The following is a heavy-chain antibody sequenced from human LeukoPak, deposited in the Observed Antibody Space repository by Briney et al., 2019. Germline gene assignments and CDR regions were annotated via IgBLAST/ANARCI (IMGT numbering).Heavy chain of an antibody. CDR3: ASFGGLDY. V-gene: IGHV3-74*01. CDR2: INSDGSTT. J-gene: IGHJ4*02. Sequence: PGGSLRLSCAASGFTFSSYWMHWVRQAPGQGLMWVSHINSDGSTTTYADSVKGRSTISRDNAENTLYLQMNSLRVEDTAVYFCASFGGLDYWGQGTLVTVSS. D-gene: IGHD3-10*01. CDR1: GFTFSSYW.